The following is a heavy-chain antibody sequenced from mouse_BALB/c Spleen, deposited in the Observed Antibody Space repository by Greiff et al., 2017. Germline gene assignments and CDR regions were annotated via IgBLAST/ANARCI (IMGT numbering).Heavy chain of an antibody. D-gene: IGHD1-1*01. CDR1: GYSFTGCF. CDR3: GRSALRGAMDY. CDR2: INPYNGDT. J-gene: IGHJ4*01. V-gene: IGHV1-37*01. Sequence: EVKLQESGPELVKPGASVKISCKASGYSFTGCFMNWVKQSHGKSLEWIGRINPYNGDTFYNQKFKGKATLTVDKSSSTAHMELLSLTSEDSAVYYCGRSALRGAMDYWGQGTSVTVSS.